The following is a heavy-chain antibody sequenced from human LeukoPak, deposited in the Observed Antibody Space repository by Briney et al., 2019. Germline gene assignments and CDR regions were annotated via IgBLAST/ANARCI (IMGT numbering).Heavy chain of an antibody. J-gene: IGHJ6*02. Sequence: GGSLRLSCAASGFTFSSYAMTWVRQAPGKGLEWVSAISGSGGSTYYADSVKGRFTISRDNSKNTLYLQMNSLRAEDTAVYYCAKDTGVATYYYYGMDVWGQGTTVTVSS. CDR3: AKDTGVATYYYYGMDV. CDR1: GFTFSSYA. CDR2: ISGSGGST. D-gene: IGHD4-23*01. V-gene: IGHV3-23*01.